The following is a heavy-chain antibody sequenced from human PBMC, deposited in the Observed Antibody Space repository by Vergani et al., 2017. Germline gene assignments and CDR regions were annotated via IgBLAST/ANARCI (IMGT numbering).Heavy chain of an antibody. CDR2: IYYSGST. CDR3: ARPYSSGWYYFDY. J-gene: IGHJ4*02. Sequence: QLQLQESGPGLVKPPETLSLTCTVSGGSISSSSYYWGWIRQPPGKGLEWIGSIYYSGSTYYNPSLKSRVTISVDTSKNQFSLKLSSVTAADTAVYYCARPYSSGWYYFDYWGQGTLVTVSS. V-gene: IGHV4-39*01. CDR1: GGSISSSSYY. D-gene: IGHD6-19*01.